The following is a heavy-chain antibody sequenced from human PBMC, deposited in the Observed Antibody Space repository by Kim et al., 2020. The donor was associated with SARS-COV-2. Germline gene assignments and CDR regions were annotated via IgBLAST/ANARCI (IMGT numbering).Heavy chain of an antibody. Sequence: AQKFQGRVTMTRDTSISTAYMELSRLRSDDTAVYYCASTRSSGWYRFDYWGQGTLVTVSS. J-gene: IGHJ4*02. V-gene: IGHV1-2*02. D-gene: IGHD6-19*01. CDR3: ASTRSSGWYRFDY.